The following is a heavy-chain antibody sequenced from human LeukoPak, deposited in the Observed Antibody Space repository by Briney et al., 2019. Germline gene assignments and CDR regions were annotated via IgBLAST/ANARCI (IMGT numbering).Heavy chain of an antibody. CDR1: GGSISSGTNF. V-gene: IGHV4-61*02. CDR2: IDSRGGT. D-gene: IGHD4-23*01. J-gene: IGHJ4*02. Sequence: PSETLSLTCTVSGGSISSGTNFWTWIRQPAGKGLEWIGRIDSRGGTYYNPSLRSRITISLDTSKNQFSLTLSSVTAADTAMYYCARGNGGNSEFDYWGQGTLVTVSS. CDR3: ARGNGGNSEFDY.